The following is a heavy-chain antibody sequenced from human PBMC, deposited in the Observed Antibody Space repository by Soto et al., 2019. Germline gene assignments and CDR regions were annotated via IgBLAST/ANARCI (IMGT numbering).Heavy chain of an antibody. V-gene: IGHV3-23*01. Sequence: GGSRSLSCAASGFTFTSYSMSWVRQAPCKGLEWVSGFRTSGDGGTTYYADSVKGRFTISRDNSKNMLFLQMNSLRAEDTAIYYCAKKVNSGPGSQYFDYWGQGTLVTVSS. CDR1: GFTFTSYS. CDR2: FRTSGDGGTT. J-gene: IGHJ4*02. D-gene: IGHD3-10*01. CDR3: AKKVNSGPGSQYFDY.